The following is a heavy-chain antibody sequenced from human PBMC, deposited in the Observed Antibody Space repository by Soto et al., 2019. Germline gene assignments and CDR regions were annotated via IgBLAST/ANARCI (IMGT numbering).Heavy chain of an antibody. D-gene: IGHD3-3*01. V-gene: IGHV1-3*01. CDR3: ARAYDLWSASDP. Sequence: ASGKVSCKASGYTFTSYAMHWVRQAPGQRLEWMGWINAGNGNTKYSQKFQGRVTITRDTSASTAYMELSSLRSEDTAVYYCARAYDLWSASDPWGQGTLVTGSS. J-gene: IGHJ5*02. CDR2: INAGNGNT. CDR1: GYTFTSYA.